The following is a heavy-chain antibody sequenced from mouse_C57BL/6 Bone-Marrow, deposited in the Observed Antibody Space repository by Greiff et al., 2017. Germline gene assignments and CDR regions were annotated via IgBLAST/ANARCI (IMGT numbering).Heavy chain of an antibody. CDR3: ARYDGPNPYAMDD. V-gene: IGHV1-39*01. CDR2: INPNYGTT. Sequence: VQLQQSGPELVKPGASVKISCKASGYSFTGYFMNWVKQSHGKSLEWIGVINPNYGTTSYNQKFKGKATLTVDQSSSTAYMQLNSLTSEDSAVYYCARYDGPNPYAMDDWGKGTTVTVSS. CDR1: GYSFTGYF. D-gene: IGHD2-3*01. J-gene: IGHJ4*01.